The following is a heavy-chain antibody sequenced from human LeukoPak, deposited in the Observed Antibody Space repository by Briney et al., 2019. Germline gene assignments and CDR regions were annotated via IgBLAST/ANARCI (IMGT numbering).Heavy chain of an antibody. CDR3: ARVLLDSSSWYSHFDY. V-gene: IGHV1-8*01. Sequence: ASVKVSCKASGYTFTNYDFNWMRQATGQGLEWMGWMNPNSGSTGYAQKFQGRVTMTRDTSISTAYMELSSLTSEDTAVYYCARVLLDSSSWYSHFDYWGQGTLVTVSS. CDR2: MNPNSGST. CDR1: GYTFTNYD. D-gene: IGHD6-13*01. J-gene: IGHJ4*02.